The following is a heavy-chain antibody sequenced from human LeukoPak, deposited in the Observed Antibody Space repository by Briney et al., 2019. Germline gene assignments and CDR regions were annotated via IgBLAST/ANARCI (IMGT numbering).Heavy chain of an antibody. V-gene: IGHV3-30*07. CDR1: GFTFSSYA. J-gene: IGHJ4*02. CDR3: ARDATTVVTHGNY. D-gene: IGHD4-23*01. Sequence: GGSLRLSCAASGFTFSSYAMHWVRQAPGKGLEWVAVISYDGSNKYYADSVKGRFTISRDNAKNSLYLQMNSLRAVDTAVYYCARDATTVVTHGNYWGQGTLVTVSS. CDR2: ISYDGSNK.